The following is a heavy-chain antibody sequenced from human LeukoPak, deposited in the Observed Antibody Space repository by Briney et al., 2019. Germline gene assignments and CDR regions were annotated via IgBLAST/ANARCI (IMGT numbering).Heavy chain of an antibody. Sequence: GGSLRLSCAASEFTVTTNHMTWVRQAPGKGLEWVSVIYSGGSTYYADSVKGRFTVSRDNSKNTLYLQMNSLRAEDTAVYYCARGPYDNSGYRFDYWGQGTLVTVSS. CDR1: EFTVTTNH. CDR3: ARGPYDNSGYRFDY. D-gene: IGHD3-22*01. V-gene: IGHV3-66*01. J-gene: IGHJ4*02. CDR2: IYSGGST.